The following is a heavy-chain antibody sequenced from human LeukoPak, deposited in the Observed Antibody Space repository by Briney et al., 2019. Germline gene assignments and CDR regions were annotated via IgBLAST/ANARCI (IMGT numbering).Heavy chain of an antibody. CDR2: ITATGGTT. V-gene: IGHV3-23*01. J-gene: IGHJ4*02. D-gene: IGHD1-1*01. CDR3: AKHWRGPYRPADY. Sequence: PGGSLRLSCIASGFTFSSYAMSWVRQAPGKGLEWVSGITATGGTTYYADSVKGRFTISKDSSKNTVSLQMNSLRADDTAIYYCAKHWRGPYRPADYWGQGTLVTVSS. CDR1: GFTFSSYA.